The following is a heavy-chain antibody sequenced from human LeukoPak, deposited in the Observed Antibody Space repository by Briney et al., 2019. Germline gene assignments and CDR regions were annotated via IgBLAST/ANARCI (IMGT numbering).Heavy chain of an antibody. D-gene: IGHD3-22*01. CDR1: GGSISSYC. CDR3: ARSYYDSSGYYGFDP. J-gene: IGHJ5*02. Sequence: PSETLSLTCTVSGGSISSYCWSWIRQPPGKGLEWIGYIYYSGSTNYNPSLKSRVTISVDTSKNQFSLKLCSVTAADTAVYYCARSYYDSSGYYGFDPWGQGTLVTVSS. CDR2: IYYSGST. V-gene: IGHV4-59*08.